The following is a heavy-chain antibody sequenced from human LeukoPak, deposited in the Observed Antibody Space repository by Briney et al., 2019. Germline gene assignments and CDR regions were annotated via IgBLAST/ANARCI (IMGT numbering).Heavy chain of an antibody. Sequence: GGSLRLSCAASGFTFSTYAMSWVRQAPGKGLQWVSAISGSGGNTYYADSVKGRFTISRDNSKNTLSLQMNSLRVEDTAVYYCARGGIRAFDVWGQGTVVTVSS. CDR1: GFTFSTYA. J-gene: IGHJ3*01. D-gene: IGHD6-13*01. CDR2: ISGSGGNT. V-gene: IGHV3-23*01. CDR3: ARGGIRAFDV.